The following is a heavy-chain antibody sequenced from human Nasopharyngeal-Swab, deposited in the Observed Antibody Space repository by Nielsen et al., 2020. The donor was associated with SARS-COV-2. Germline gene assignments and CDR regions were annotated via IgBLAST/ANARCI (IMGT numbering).Heavy chain of an antibody. V-gene: IGHV3-7*01. CDR2: IKQDGSEA. CDR3: VREFEATGATYLDY. D-gene: IGHD1-26*01. Sequence: GGSLRLSCAASGFPFSASWMSWVRQAPGRGLEWVAHIKQDGSEAYYVDSVKGRFTISRDNAKNSLYLQMSSLRDEDTAVYYCVREFEATGATYLDYWGLGTLVTVSS. J-gene: IGHJ4*02. CDR1: GFPFSASW.